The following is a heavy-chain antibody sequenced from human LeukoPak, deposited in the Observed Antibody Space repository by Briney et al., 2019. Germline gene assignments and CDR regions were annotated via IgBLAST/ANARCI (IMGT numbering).Heavy chain of an antibody. D-gene: IGHD2-2*01. Sequence: GRSLRLSCAASGFTFSSYAMHWVRQAPGKGLEWVAFIRYDGSNKYYADSVKGRFTISRDNSKNTLYLQMNSLRAEDTAVYYCAKPTWVVPAATQTFDYWGQGTLVIVSS. CDR3: AKPTWVVPAATQTFDY. CDR2: IRYDGSNK. CDR1: GFTFSSYA. J-gene: IGHJ4*02. V-gene: IGHV3-30*02.